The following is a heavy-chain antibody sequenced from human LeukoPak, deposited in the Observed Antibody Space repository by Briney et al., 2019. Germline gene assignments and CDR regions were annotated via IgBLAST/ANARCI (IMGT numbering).Heavy chain of an antibody. V-gene: IGHV3-23*01. CDR1: GFTLSKYT. CDR2: ICGGGSGGT. D-gene: IGHD1-20*01. CDR3: AKDFTPDGIWDIDY. Sequence: GGSLRLSCVASGFTLSKYTMSWVRQAPGKGLEWVSGICGGGSGGTFYAESVKGRFTISRDNSKNTLYLQMNSLRDEDTAIYYCAKDFTPDGIWDIDYWGRGTLITVSS. J-gene: IGHJ4*02.